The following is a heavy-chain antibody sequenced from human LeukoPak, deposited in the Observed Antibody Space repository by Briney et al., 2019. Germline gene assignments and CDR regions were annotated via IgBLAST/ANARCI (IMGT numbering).Heavy chain of an antibody. Sequence: SETLSLTCTVSGGSISSNYWSWIRQPAGKGLEWIGRIYTSGSTNYNPSLKSRVTMSLDTSKNQFSLKLSSVTAADTAVYYGARTVTVTTSWCYFDLWGRGTLVTVSS. CDR1: GGSISSNY. V-gene: IGHV4-4*07. CDR3: ARTVTVTTSWCYFDL. CDR2: IYTSGST. D-gene: IGHD4-17*01. J-gene: IGHJ2*01.